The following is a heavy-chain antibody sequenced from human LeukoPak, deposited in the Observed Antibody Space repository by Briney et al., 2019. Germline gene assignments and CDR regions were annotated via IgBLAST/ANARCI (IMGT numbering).Heavy chain of an antibody. CDR1: GGSISSGSYY. D-gene: IGHD1-7*01. V-gene: IGHV4-61*02. CDR2: IYTSGST. J-gene: IGHJ4*02. CDR3: ARDRRTGTTFSFDY. Sequence: SETLSLTCTVSGGSISSGSYYWSWIRQPAGKGLEWIGRIYTSGSTNYNHSLKSRVTISVDTSKNQFSLKLSSVTAADTAVYYCARDRRTGTTFSFDYWGQGTLVTVSS.